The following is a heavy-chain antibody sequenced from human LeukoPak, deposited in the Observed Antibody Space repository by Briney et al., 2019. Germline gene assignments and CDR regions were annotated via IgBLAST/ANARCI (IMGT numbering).Heavy chain of an antibody. Sequence: GGSLRLSCAASGFTFSSAWMSWVRQAPGKGLEWVGRIKTKTDGGTIDYAAPVKGRFTISRDESTSTLYLHMHSLKSEDTAVYYCSSDLAPVLAFCGGDCYSWGQGTLVTVSS. J-gene: IGHJ4*02. CDR3: SSDLAPVLAFCGGDCYS. CDR1: GFTFSSAW. V-gene: IGHV3-15*01. D-gene: IGHD2-21*02. CDR2: IKTKTDGGTI.